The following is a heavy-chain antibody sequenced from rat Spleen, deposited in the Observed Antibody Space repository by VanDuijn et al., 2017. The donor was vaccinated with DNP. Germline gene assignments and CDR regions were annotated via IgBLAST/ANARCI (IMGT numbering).Heavy chain of an antibody. V-gene: IGHV5S13*01. Sequence: EVQLVESGGGLVQPGRPLKLSCAASGFDFRKYGMAWVRQAPTKGLEWVASISTVGDNSHYRDSVKGRFTISRDNAKNTQYLQMDSLRSEDTATYYCARIDNNPFDYWGQGVMVTVSS. CDR1: GFDFRKYG. CDR3: ARIDNNPFDY. J-gene: IGHJ2*01. CDR2: ISTVGDNS. D-gene: IGHD1-10*01.